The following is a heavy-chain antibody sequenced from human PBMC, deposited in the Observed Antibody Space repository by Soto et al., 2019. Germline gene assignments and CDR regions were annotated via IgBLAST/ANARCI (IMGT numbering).Heavy chain of an antibody. V-gene: IGHV5-51*01. CDR1: GYSFTSYW. J-gene: IGHJ6*02. CDR3: ARLGEWLVRLEDINGMDV. D-gene: IGHD6-19*01. Sequence: PGESLKISCKGSGYSFTSYWIGWVRQMPGKGLEWMGIIYPGDSDTRYSPSFQGQVTISADKSISTAYLQWSSLKASDTAMYYCARLGEWLVRLEDINGMDVWGQGTTVTVSS. CDR2: IYPGDSDT.